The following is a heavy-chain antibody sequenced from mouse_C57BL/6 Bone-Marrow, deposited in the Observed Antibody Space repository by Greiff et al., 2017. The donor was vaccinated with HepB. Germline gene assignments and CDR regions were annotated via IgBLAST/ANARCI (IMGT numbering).Heavy chain of an antibody. V-gene: IGHV1-53*01. CDR3: ATVLYYFDY. CDR2: INTSNGGT. J-gene: IGHJ2*01. Sequence: VQLQQPGPELVKPGASVPLSCTASGYTFTSYWMHWVMQRPGQGLVWIGNINTSNGGTNYNEKFKSKATLTIDKSSSTAYMQLSSLTSDDSAVYYCATVLYYFDYWGQGTTLTVSS. CDR1: GYTFTSYW.